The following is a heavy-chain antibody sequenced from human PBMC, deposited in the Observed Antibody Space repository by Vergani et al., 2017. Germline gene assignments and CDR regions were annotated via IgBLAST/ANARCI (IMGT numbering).Heavy chain of an antibody. CDR3: AKGVGGDPLYSSGWSHGGYYFDY. J-gene: IGHJ4*02. Sequence: EVQLLESGGGLVQPGGSLRLSCAASGFTFSSYAMSWVRQAPGKGLEWVSAISGSGGSTYYADPVKGRFTISRDNSKNSLYLQMNSLRAEDTAVYYCAKGVGGDPLYSSGWSHGGYYFDYWGQGTLVTVSS. D-gene: IGHD6-19*01. CDR1: GFTFSSYA. V-gene: IGHV3-23*01. CDR2: ISGSGGST.